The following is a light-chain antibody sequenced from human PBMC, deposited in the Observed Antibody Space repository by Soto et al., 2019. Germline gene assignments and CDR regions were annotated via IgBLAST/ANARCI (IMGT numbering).Light chain of an antibody. CDR1: SSNIGSNT. J-gene: IGLJ1*01. V-gene: IGLV1-44*01. Sequence: QSVLTQPPSASGTPGQRVTISCSGSSSNIGSNTVNWYQQLPGASPKLLIYSNNQRPSGVPDRCYGSKSGTSSSLAISVIKYEDAADYYCAAWDDSLNCYVFGTGTKLTVL. CDR3: AAWDDSLNCYV. CDR2: SNN.